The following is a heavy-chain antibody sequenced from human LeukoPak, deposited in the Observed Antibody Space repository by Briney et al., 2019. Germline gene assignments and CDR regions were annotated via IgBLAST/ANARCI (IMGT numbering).Heavy chain of an antibody. D-gene: IGHD6-13*01. CDR2: IYPGDSDT. J-gene: IGHJ4*02. CDR3: ARRGSWNFDY. Sequence: GESLKIFCKGSGYSFANQWIGWVRQLPGKGLEGVVVIYPGDSDTRYSPSFQGQVTTSAHTSISTAYLQWSRLKASDTALYFCARRGSWNFDYGGQGTLVTVSS. V-gene: IGHV5-51*01. CDR1: GYSFANQW.